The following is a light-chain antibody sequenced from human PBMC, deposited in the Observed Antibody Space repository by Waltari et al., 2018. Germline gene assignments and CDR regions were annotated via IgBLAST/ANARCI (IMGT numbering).Light chain of an antibody. CDR1: TGPGYD. J-gene: IGLJ3*02. CDR2: ENT. V-gene: IGLV1-40*01. Sequence: QSLLTQPPSVSGAPGQTVTISCPGTGPGYDVPWYQQLPGTAPKIILYENTNRPSGVPDRFSGSKSVTSASLAITGLQAEDEADYYCQSSDSTMSGSRVFGGGTKLTVL. CDR3: QSSDSTMSGSRV.